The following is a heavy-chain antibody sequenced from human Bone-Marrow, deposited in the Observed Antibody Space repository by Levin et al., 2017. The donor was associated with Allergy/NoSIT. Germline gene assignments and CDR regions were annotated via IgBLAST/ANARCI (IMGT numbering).Heavy chain of an antibody. CDR3: ARGGFNGCDAYYYYGMDV. CDR2: ISFNGNNK. D-gene: IGHD5-12*01. Sequence: GESLKISCAASGFTFSDYVIHWVRQAPGKGLEWVALISFNGNNKFHADSVKGRFTISRDNSKNTLYLQMNSLRTEDTAVYSCARGGFNGCDAYYYYGMDVWGHGTAVIVSS. J-gene: IGHJ6*02. CDR1: GFTFSDYV. V-gene: IGHV3-30-3*01.